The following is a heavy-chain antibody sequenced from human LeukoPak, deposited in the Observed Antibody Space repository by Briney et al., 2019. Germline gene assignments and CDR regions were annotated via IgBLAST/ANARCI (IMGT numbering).Heavy chain of an antibody. CDR1: GFTFSSYA. CDR3: AGDPKWELRGDAFDI. Sequence: PGGSLRLSCAASGFTFSSYAMHWVRQAPGKGLEWVAVISYDGSNKYYADSVKGRFTISRDNSKNTLYLQMNSLRAEDTAVYYCAGDPKWELRGDAFDIWGQGTMVTVSS. D-gene: IGHD1-26*01. V-gene: IGHV3-30-3*01. CDR2: ISYDGSNK. J-gene: IGHJ3*02.